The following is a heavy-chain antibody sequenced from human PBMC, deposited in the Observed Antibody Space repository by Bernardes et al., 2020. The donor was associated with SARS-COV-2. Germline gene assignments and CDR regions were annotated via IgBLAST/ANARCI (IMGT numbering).Heavy chain of an antibody. CDR1: GGSISSGGYY. Sequence: SETLSLTCTVSGGSISSGGYYWSWIRQHPGKGLEWIGYIYYSGSTYYNPSLKSRVTISVDTSKNQFSLKLSSVTAADTAVYYCARDCDSSGWLGAIYWGQGTLVTVSS. V-gene: IGHV4-31*03. D-gene: IGHD6-19*01. CDR3: ARDCDSSGWLGAIY. J-gene: IGHJ4*02. CDR2: IYYSGST.